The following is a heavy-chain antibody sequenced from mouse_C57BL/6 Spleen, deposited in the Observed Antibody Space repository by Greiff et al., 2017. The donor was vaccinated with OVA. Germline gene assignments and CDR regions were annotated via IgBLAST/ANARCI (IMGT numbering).Heavy chain of an antibody. CDR3: ARDYTYFDV. Sequence: EVQLQESGPGLVKPSQSLSLTCSVTGYSITSGYYWNWIRQFPGNKLEWMGYISYDGSNNYNPSLKNRISITRDTSKNQFFLKLNSVTTEDTATYYCARDYTYFDVWGTGTTVTVSS. D-gene: IGHD2-12*01. CDR2: ISYDGSN. V-gene: IGHV3-6*01. CDR1: GYSITSGYY. J-gene: IGHJ1*03.